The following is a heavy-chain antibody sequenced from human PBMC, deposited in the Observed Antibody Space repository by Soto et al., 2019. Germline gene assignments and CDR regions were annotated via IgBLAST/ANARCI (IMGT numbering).Heavy chain of an antibody. CDR1: GFTFSSYG. CDR2: IWYDGSNK. CDR3: AREDTHYYGSGSPCYDY. D-gene: IGHD3-10*01. Sequence: QVQLVESGGGVVQPGRSLRLSCAASGFTFSSYGMHWVRQAPGKGLEWVAVIWYDGSNKYYADSVKGRFTISRDNSKNTLYLQMNSLRAEDTAVYYCAREDTHYYGSGSPCYDYWGQGTLVTVSS. V-gene: IGHV3-33*01. J-gene: IGHJ4*02.